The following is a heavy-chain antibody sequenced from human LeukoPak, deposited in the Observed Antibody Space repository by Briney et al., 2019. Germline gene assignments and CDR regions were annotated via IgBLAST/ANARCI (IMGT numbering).Heavy chain of an antibody. CDR2: IYYSGST. Sequence: SETLSLTCTVSGGSISSYYWSWIRQPPGKGLEWIGSIYYSGSTYYNPSLKSRVTISVDTSKNQFSLKRSSVTAADTAVYYCARHSGPYGSSWFDYWGQGTLVTVSS. J-gene: IGHJ4*02. CDR3: ARHSGPYGSSWFDY. CDR1: GGSISSYY. D-gene: IGHD6-13*01. V-gene: IGHV4-59*05.